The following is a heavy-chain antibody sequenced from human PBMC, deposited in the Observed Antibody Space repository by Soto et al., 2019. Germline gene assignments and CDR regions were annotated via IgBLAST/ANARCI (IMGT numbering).Heavy chain of an antibody. CDR3: ARRFEWAPFLFDA. D-gene: IGHD3-9*01. CDR2: IYYSGST. J-gene: IGHJ5*02. V-gene: IGHV4-39*01. Sequence: QLQLQDSGPGLLKPSETLSLTCTFSVGSVSSSSYYWGWSRQPPGKGLEWIGSIYYSGSTYYNPSIKSRVTIFVVPSKNLFSLKLGAVTGADTGVYYCARRFEWAPFLFDAWGQGTMVTVSS. CDR1: VGSVSSSSYY.